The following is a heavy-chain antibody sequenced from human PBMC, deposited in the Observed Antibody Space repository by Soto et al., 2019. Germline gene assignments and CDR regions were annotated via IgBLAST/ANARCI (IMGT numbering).Heavy chain of an antibody. CDR3: ASGGRGAYYLDY. J-gene: IGHJ4*02. CDR2: IKFDGITT. D-gene: IGHD3-10*01. Sequence: EVQLVESGGGLVQPGGSLRLSCAASGFTFTDYWLHWVRQAPGKGLVWVSRIKFDGITTNYAESVTGRFTISRDNAKNTVFLQINSLRAEDTGVYYCASGGRGAYYLDYWGQGTLVSVSA. CDR1: GFTFTDYW. V-gene: IGHV3-74*01.